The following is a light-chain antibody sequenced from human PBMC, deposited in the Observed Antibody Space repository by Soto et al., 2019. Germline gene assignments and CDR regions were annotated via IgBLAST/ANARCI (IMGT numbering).Light chain of an antibody. CDR1: SGNSTYD. CDR2: LYSAGRH. V-gene: IGLV4-69*01. CDR3: QTWGTGYVV. Sequence: QLVLTQSPSASASLGASVTITCTLSSGNSTYDIAWHQQQPGEGPRYLLRLYSAGRHIKGDGVPDGFYGSASGTERNIALSSLQSDDEADYSCQTWGTGYVVFGGGTKLTVL. J-gene: IGLJ2*01.